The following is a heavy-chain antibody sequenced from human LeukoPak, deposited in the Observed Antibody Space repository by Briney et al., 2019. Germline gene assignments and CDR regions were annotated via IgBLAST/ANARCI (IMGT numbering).Heavy chain of an antibody. CDR3: AKDAPRTSGWFFLEY. D-gene: IGHD6-19*01. CDR1: GITVSNNY. Sequence: PGGSLRLSCAASGITVSNNYMSWVRQAPGKGLEWVSVIYPGGSTFYADSVKGRFTISRDNSKNTLFLQMNSLRVDDTAIYYCAKDAPRTSGWFFLEYWGQGILVTVSS. J-gene: IGHJ4*02. V-gene: IGHV3-53*01. CDR2: IYPGGST.